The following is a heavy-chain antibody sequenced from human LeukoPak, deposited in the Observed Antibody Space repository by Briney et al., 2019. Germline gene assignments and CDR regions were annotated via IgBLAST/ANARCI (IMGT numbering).Heavy chain of an antibody. CDR3: ARDRDAWFGELSPFDY. CDR1: GFTFSDYY. D-gene: IGHD3-10*01. Sequence: GGSLRLSCAASGFTFSDYYMSWIRQAPGKGLEWVSYISSSGSTIYYADSVKGRFTISRDNAKNSLYLQMNSLRAEDTAVYYCARDRDAWFGELSPFDYWGQGTLVTVSS. V-gene: IGHV3-11*01. CDR2: ISSSGSTI. J-gene: IGHJ4*02.